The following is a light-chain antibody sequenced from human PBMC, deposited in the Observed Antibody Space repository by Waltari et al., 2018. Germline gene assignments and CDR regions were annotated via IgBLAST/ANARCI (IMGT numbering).Light chain of an antibody. Sequence: QSALTQPASVSGSPGQSITISCTGTSSDVGNYNLVSWYQQHPGKAPKLMIYEVTKRQSGVSSGLSGSKSGNTASMTSSGLQAEDEADYYCCSYAGSAWVFGGGTKLTVL. CDR3: CSYAGSAWV. CDR1: SSDVGNYNL. V-gene: IGLV2-23*02. J-gene: IGLJ3*02. CDR2: EVT.